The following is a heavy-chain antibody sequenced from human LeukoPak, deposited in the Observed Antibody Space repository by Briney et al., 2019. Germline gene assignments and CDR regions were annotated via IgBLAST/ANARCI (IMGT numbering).Heavy chain of an antibody. V-gene: IGHV1-8*01. CDR3: ARGTSYYDFWSGYLTDDY. D-gene: IGHD3-3*01. CDR2: MNPNSGNT. Sequence: ASVKVSCKASGYTFTSYDINWVRQATGQGLEWMGWMNPNSGNTGYAQKFQGRVTMTRNTSISTAYMELSSLRSEDTAVYYCARGTSYYDFWSGYLTDDYWGQGTLVTVSS. CDR1: GYTFTSYD. J-gene: IGHJ4*02.